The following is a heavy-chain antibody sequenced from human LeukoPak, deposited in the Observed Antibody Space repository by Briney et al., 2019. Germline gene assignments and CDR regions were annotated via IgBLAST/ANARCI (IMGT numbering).Heavy chain of an antibody. CDR1: GGSFSGYY. CDR3: ARGDCSYASCYHIGAFDI. D-gene: IGHD2-2*01. Sequence: SETLSLTCAVYGGSFSGYYWSWIRQPPGKGQEWIGEINNSGSTNYKPSLKSRVTISGDTSKNQFSLKLSSVTAADTAVYYCARGDCSYASCYHIGAFDIWGQGTMVTVSS. V-gene: IGHV4-34*01. CDR2: INNSGST. J-gene: IGHJ3*02.